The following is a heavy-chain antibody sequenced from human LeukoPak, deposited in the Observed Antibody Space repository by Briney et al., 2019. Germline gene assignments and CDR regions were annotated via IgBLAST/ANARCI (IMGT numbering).Heavy chain of an antibody. J-gene: IGHJ3*02. D-gene: IGHD2-15*01. Sequence: SETLSLTCTVSGGSISIYYWSWIRQPPGKGLEWIGYIYYSGSTYYNPSLKSRVTISVDTSKNQFSLKLSSVTAADTAVYYCASSTYCSGGSCYSENAFDIWGQGTMVTVSS. V-gene: IGHV4-59*08. CDR2: IYYSGST. CDR1: GGSISIYY. CDR3: ASSTYCSGGSCYSENAFDI.